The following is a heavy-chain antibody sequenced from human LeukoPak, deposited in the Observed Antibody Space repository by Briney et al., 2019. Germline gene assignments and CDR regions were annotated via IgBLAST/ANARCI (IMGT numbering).Heavy chain of an antibody. D-gene: IGHD1-26*01. CDR3: EKDFSVKWELLIGH. CDR2: IRYEGSKK. J-gene: IGHJ4*02. CDR1: GFSFSNYG. V-gene: IGHV3-30*02. Sequence: GGSRRLSCTASGFSFSNYGMHWVRQAPGKGLEWVAFIRYEGSKKYYGDSVKGRFTISRDKSKNTLSLQMNSLRAEDTAVYYCEKDFSVKWELLIGHWGQGTLVTVSS.